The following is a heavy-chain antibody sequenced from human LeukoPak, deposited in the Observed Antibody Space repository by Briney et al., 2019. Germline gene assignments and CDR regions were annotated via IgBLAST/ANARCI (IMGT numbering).Heavy chain of an antibody. V-gene: IGHV1-2*02. D-gene: IGHD3-16*02. CDR3: ARDKLGLGELSLYDE. J-gene: IGHJ4*02. CDR2: INPNSGGT. CDR1: GYTFTGYY. Sequence: ASVKVSCKASGYTFTGYYMHWVRQAPGQGLEWMGWINPNSGGTNYAQKFQGRVTMTRDTSISTAYMELSRLTSDDMAMYYCARDKLGLGELSLYDEWGQGTQVTVSS.